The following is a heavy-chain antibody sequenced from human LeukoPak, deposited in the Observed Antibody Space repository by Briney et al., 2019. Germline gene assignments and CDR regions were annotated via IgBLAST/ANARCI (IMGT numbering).Heavy chain of an antibody. CDR2: INHSGST. D-gene: IGHD3-22*01. CDR1: GGSISSGGYS. Sequence: SETLSLTCAVSGGSISSGGYSWSWIRQPPGQGLEWIGYINHSGSTYYNPSLKSRVTISVDRSKNQFSLKLSSVTAADTAVYYCHSSTYYYDSSGFYSYYFDYWGQGTLVTVSS. J-gene: IGHJ4*02. CDR3: HSSTYYYDSSGFYSYYFDY. V-gene: IGHV4-30-2*01.